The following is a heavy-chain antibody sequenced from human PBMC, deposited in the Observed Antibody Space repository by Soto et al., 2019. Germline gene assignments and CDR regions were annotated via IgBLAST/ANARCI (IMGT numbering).Heavy chain of an antibody. CDR3: AKASGLNPYYYYGMDV. CDR1: GFTFSYYA. J-gene: IGHJ6*02. Sequence: AGGSLRLSCAASGFTFSYYAMHWVRQAPGKGLEWVSGMSWSRESVGYADSVKGRFTISRDSAKNSLYLQMNSLRTEDTALYYCAKASGLNPYYYYGMDVWGQGTTVTVSS. CDR2: MSWSRESV. V-gene: IGHV3-9*01. D-gene: IGHD3-10*01.